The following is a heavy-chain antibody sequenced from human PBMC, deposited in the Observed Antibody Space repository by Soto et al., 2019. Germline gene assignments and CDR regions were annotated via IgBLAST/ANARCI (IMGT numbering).Heavy chain of an antibody. CDR3: ARVPVAGTILSRAFDI. CDR2: IIPIFGTA. J-gene: IGHJ3*02. Sequence: GASVKVSCKASGGTFSSYAISWVRQAPGQGLEWMGGIIPIFGTANYAQKFQGRVTITADKSTSTAYMELSSLRSEDTAVYYCARVPVAGTILSRAFDIWGQGTMVT. D-gene: IGHD6-19*01. CDR1: GGTFSSYA. V-gene: IGHV1-69*06.